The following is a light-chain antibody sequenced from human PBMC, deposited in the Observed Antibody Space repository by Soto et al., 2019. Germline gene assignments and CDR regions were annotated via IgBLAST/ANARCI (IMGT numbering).Light chain of an antibody. CDR3: SSYTSSSSYV. Sequence: QSALTQPASVSDSPGQSITISCIGTSSDIGAFNHVSWHQQHPGKAPKLIIYYVINRPSGVSNRFSGSKTGNTASLIISGLQAEDEADYYCSSYTSSSSYVFGSGTKVTGL. CDR2: YVI. V-gene: IGLV2-14*03. J-gene: IGLJ1*01. CDR1: SSDIGAFNH.